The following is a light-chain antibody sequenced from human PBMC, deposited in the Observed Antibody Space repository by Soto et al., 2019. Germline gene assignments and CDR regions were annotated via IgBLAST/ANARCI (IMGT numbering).Light chain of an antibody. CDR1: SSNIGAGYD. V-gene: IGLV1-40*01. Sequence: QSVLTQPPSVSGAPGQRVTISCTGSSSNIGAGYDVHWYQQVPGTAPKLLIYGNINRPSGVPDRFSGSKSGTAASLAITGLQAEDEAEYYCQFYDSSLVFGGGTKLTVL. CDR3: QFYDSSLV. J-gene: IGLJ2*01. CDR2: GNI.